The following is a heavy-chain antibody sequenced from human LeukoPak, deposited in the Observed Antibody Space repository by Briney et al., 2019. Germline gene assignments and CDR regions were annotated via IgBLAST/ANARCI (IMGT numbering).Heavy chain of an antibody. CDR3: ATKSGTYYNY. CDR1: GFIFTNYF. V-gene: IGHV3-7*03. CDR2: IKHDGSEK. J-gene: IGHJ4*02. Sequence: PGGSLRLSCAASGFIFTNYFMSWVRQAPGKGLEWVASIKHDGSEKYYVDSVKGRFTISRDNAKKSLYLQINSLRTEDTAVYYCATKSGTYYNYWGRGSLVTVSS. D-gene: IGHD1-26*01.